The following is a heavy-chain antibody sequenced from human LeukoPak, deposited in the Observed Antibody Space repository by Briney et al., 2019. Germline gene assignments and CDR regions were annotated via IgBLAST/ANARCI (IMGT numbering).Heavy chain of an antibody. CDR2: IYYRGST. D-gene: IGHD3-3*01. CDR1: GGSISSSTYY. CDR3: ARLGRTYYDFWSGP. J-gene: IGHJ5*02. V-gene: IGHV4-39*01. Sequence: SETLSLTCTVSGGSISSSTYYWGWIRQPPGKGLEWIGTIYYRGSTYYNPSLKSRVTISVDTSKNQFSLKLTSVTAADTAVYYRARLGRTYYDFWSGPWGQGTLVTVSS.